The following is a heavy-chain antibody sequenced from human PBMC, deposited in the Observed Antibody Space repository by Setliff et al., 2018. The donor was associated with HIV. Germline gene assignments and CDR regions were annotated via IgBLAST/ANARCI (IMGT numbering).Heavy chain of an antibody. J-gene: IGHJ4*02. V-gene: IGHV5-51*01. CDR1: GYSFTSYW. CDR2: IYPGDSDT. D-gene: IGHD2-15*01. CDR3: ARQKGYCSGGGGYSGFDY. Sequence: GESLKISCKGSGYSFTSYWVGWVRQMPGKGLEWMGIIYPGDSDTRYSPSFQGQVSISADKSISTAYLQWSSLKASDTAMYYCARQKGYCSGGGGYSGFDYWGQGTLVTVSS.